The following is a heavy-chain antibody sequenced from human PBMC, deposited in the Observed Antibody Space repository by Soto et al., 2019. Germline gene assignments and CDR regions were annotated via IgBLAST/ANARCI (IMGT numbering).Heavy chain of an antibody. J-gene: IGHJ4*02. CDR3: AWALGGCSDGGCYSFAY. Sequence: QVRLVESGGGVVQPENSLRLSCAASGFTFSSYGMHWVRQAPGKGLEWVAIVWFNGRNEFYADSVEGRFTISRDNSKNTLYLQMNSLRAEDTAMYYCAWALGGCSDGGCYSFAYWGQGALVTVSS. CDR2: VWFNGRNE. V-gene: IGHV3-33*01. D-gene: IGHD2-15*01. CDR1: GFTFSSYG.